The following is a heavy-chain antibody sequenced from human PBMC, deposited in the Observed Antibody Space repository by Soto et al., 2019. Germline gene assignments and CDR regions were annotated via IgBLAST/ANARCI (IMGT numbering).Heavy chain of an antibody. CDR1: GGSFSGYY. CDR2: INHSGST. CDR3: ARAPHDFWSGRTTFYYYYYMDV. D-gene: IGHD3-3*01. V-gene: IGHV4-34*01. Sequence: SETLSLTCAVYGGSFSGYYWSWIRQPPGKGLEWIGEINHSGSTNYNPSLKSRVTISVDTSKNQFSLKLSSVTAADTAVYYCARAPHDFWSGRTTFYYYYYMDVWGKGTTVTVSS. J-gene: IGHJ6*03.